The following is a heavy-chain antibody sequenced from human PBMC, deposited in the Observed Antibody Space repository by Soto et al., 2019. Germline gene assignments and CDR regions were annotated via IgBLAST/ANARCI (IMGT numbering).Heavy chain of an antibody. CDR1: GGSISSSYW. J-gene: IGHJ6*02. V-gene: IGHV4-4*02. Sequence: TLSLTCAVSGGSISSSYWWSWVRQPPGKGLEWIGEIYHSGSTNYNPSLKSRVTISVDKSKNQFSLKLTSVTAADTAVYYCARVSGSYYYGMDVWGQGTTVTVSS. CDR2: IYHSGST. D-gene: IGHD1-26*01. CDR3: ARVSGSYYYGMDV.